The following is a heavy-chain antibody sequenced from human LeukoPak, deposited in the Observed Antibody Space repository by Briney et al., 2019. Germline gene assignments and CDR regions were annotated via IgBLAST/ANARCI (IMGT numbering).Heavy chain of an antibody. Sequence: GGSLRLSCAASGFTFSRYWMHWVRQAPGKGLVWVSRISSDGSSIIHADSVKGRFTISRDNAKNTLYLQMNSLRAEDTAVYYCARDRGGSGPTTTDYWGQGTLVTVSS. CDR1: GFTFSRYW. CDR2: ISSDGSSI. V-gene: IGHV3-74*01. D-gene: IGHD6-19*01. CDR3: ARDRGGSGPTTTDY. J-gene: IGHJ4*02.